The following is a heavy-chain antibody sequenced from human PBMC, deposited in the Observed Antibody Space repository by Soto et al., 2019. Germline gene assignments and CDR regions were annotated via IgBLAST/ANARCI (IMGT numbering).Heavy chain of an antibody. CDR1: GYSFTSYW. Sequence: GESLKISCKGSGYSFTSYWIGWVRQMPGKGLEWMGIIYPGDSDTRYSPSFQGRVTISADKSISTAYLQWSSLKASDTAMYYCARLQYYYGSGSSDYYYYGMDVWGQGTTVTVSS. CDR3: ARLQYYYGSGSSDYYYYGMDV. CDR2: IYPGDSDT. D-gene: IGHD3-10*01. V-gene: IGHV5-51*01. J-gene: IGHJ6*02.